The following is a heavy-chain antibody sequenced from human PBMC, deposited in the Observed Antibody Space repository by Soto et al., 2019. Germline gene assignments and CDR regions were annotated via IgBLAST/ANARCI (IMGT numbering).Heavy chain of an antibody. CDR2: IKEDGSEK. J-gene: IGHJ4*02. CDR3: VRTGCNPPDY. Sequence: EVQLVESGGGLVQPGGSLRLSCAVSGFTFNRHWMSWVRQTPGKGLEWVASIKEDGSEKSYVDYVKGRFTITRDNAKNSLFLQMNSLRVEDTAVYYCVRTGCNPPDYWGQGTLVTVSS. V-gene: IGHV3-7*01. CDR1: GFTFNRHW. D-gene: IGHD2-15*01.